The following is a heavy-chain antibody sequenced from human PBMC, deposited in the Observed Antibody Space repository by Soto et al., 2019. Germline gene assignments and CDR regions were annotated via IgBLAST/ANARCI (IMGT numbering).Heavy chain of an antibody. J-gene: IGHJ4*02. D-gene: IGHD3-16*01. CDR1: GFTFTNAW. CDR3: AADLPDWGAYAFDY. V-gene: IGHV3-15*07. Sequence: PGGSLRLSCAASGFTFTNAWLNWVRQGPGKGLEWVGRIKSKHDGGTTDYAAPVKGRFTISRDDSENTVYLQMNSLKTEDTAVYYCAADLPDWGAYAFDYWGQGTLVTVSS. CDR2: IKSKHDGGTT.